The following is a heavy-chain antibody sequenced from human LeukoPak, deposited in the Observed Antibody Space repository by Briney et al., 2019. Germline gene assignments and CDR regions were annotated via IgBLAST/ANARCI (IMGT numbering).Heavy chain of an antibody. D-gene: IGHD5-18*01. CDR2: IKHDGSEK. CDR3: ATDWGQVDTVVDC. J-gene: IGHJ4*02. V-gene: IGHV3-7*01. CDR1: GFTFSSYA. Sequence: GGSLRLSCAASGFTFSSYAMSWVRQAPGKGLEWVANIKHDGSEKNYVDSVKGRFTVSRDNSKNTLFLQMDSLRPEDTAVYYCATDWGQVDTVVDCWGQGTLVTVSS.